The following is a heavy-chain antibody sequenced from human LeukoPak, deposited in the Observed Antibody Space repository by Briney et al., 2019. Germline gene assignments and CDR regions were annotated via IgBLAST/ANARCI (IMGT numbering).Heavy chain of an antibody. Sequence: ASVKVSCKASGYTFTSYDINWVRQATGQGLEWMGWMNPNSGNTGYAQKFQGRVTMTRNTSISTAYMELSSLRSEDTAVYYCARDRNYYGSGSYYNYYYYGMDVWGQGTTVTVSS. D-gene: IGHD3-10*01. CDR1: GYTFTSYD. CDR3: ARDRNYYGSGSYYNYYYYGMDV. J-gene: IGHJ6*02. V-gene: IGHV1-8*01. CDR2: MNPNSGNT.